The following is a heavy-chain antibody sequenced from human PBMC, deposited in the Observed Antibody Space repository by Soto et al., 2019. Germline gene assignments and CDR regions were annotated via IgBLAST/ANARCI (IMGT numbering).Heavy chain of an antibody. V-gene: IGHV1-18*04. Sequence: ASVKVTCKILDYTFSTYGVSWVRQAPGQGLEWMGWISGYNGNTNYAEKFQGRVTLTTDTSTRSAYMELRGLSSDDTAVYYCARGRLLPPTPRPIEYSGPGTSVTGSS. CDR3: ARGRLLPPTPRPIEY. CDR2: ISGYNGNT. J-gene: IGHJ4*02. D-gene: IGHD2-15*01. CDR1: DYTFSTYG.